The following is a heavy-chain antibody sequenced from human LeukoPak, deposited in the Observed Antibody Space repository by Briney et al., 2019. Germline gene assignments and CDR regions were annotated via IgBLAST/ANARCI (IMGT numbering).Heavy chain of an antibody. CDR2: ISSTSTSI. J-gene: IGHJ3*01. V-gene: IGHV3-21*01. CDR3: AGGFRAFDF. CDR1: GFTFSSHT. Sequence: PGGSLRLSCAASGFTFSSHTMNWVRQAPGKGLEWVSSISSTSTSIYHADSVKGRFTISRDNTKNSLYLQMNSLRAEDTAVYYCAGGFRAFDFWAQGTVVTVSS.